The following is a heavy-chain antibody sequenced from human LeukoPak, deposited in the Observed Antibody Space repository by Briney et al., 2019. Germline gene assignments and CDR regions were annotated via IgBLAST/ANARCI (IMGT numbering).Heavy chain of an antibody. D-gene: IGHD3-10*01. Sequence: GGSLRLSCAASGFTFSNYWMSRVRQAPGKGLEWVAVIWYDGSNKYYADSVKGRFTISRDNSKNTLYLQMNSLGAEDTAVYYCARDKRSGSYYNVDWFDPWGQGTLVTVSS. V-gene: IGHV3-33*08. CDR2: IWYDGSNK. CDR3: ARDKRSGSYYNVDWFDP. CDR1: GFTFSNYW. J-gene: IGHJ5*02.